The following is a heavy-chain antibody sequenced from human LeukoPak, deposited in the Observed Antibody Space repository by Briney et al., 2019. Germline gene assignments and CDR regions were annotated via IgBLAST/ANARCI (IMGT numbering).Heavy chain of an antibody. D-gene: IGHD6-13*01. CDR3: ALGYPSSS. J-gene: IGHJ4*02. CDR2: VYSGGST. Sequence: PGGSLRLSCAASGFTVSANYMTWVRQAPGKGLEWVSVVYSGGSTYYADSVKGRFTISRDSSKNTLYLQMNSLRAEDTAVYYCALGYPSSSWGQGTLVTVSS. V-gene: IGHV3-66*01. CDR1: GFTVSANY.